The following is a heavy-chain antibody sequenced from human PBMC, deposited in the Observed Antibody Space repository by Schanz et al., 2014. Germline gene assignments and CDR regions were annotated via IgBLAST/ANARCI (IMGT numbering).Heavy chain of an antibody. CDR3: ARGTMPGTFDI. Sequence: QVQLVQSGAEVKEPGASVKVSCEASRYTFNTYGLNWVRQAPGQGLEWMGWISAYTNNTNYAQQFQGRVTFTADKSTSTAYMELSSLRYEDTALYYCARGTMPGTFDIWGQGTMVTVSS. CDR1: RYTFNTYG. CDR2: ISAYTNNT. V-gene: IGHV1-18*01. J-gene: IGHJ3*02. D-gene: IGHD2-2*01.